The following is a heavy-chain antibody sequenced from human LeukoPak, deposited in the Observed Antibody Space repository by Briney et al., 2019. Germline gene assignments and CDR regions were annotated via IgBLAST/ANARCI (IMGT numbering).Heavy chain of an antibody. CDR2: IYYSGST. CDR3: ARQARVWIFGVVIIDYFDP. J-gene: IGHJ5*02. V-gene: IGHV4-39*01. CDR1: GGSISSSSYY. Sequence: SETLSLTCTVSGGSISSSSYYWGWIRQPPGRGLEWIGSIYYSGSTYHNPSLKSRVTISVDTSKNQFSLKLSSVTAADTAVYYCARQARVWIFGVVIIDYFDPWGQGTLVTVSS. D-gene: IGHD3-3*01.